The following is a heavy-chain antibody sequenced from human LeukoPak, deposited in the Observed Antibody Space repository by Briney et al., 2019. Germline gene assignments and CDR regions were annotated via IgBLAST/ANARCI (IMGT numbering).Heavy chain of an antibody. J-gene: IGHJ5*02. Sequence: SETLSLTCGVYGGSFSAYYWSWIRQPPGKGLEWIGDINHSGSTKYNPSLMSRVTKSVDTSKNQFSLKLSSVTAADTAVYYCARTYSSSWYGNNWFDPWGQGTLVTVSS. CDR2: INHSGST. CDR3: ARTYSSSWYGNNWFDP. CDR1: GGSFSAYY. D-gene: IGHD6-13*01. V-gene: IGHV4-34*01.